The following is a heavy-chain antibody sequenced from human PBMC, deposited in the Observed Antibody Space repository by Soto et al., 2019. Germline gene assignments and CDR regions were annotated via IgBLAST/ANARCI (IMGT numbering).Heavy chain of an antibody. CDR2: IYYSGST. Sequence: SETLSLTCTVSGGSISSGGYYWSWIRQHPGKGLEWIGYIYYSGSTYYNPSLKSRVTISVDTSKNQFSLKLSSVTAADTAVYYCAREKRDDYADRAHYYYYMAVWGKGTTVTVYS. CDR1: GGSISSGGYY. CDR3: AREKRDDYADRAHYYYYMAV. J-gene: IGHJ6*03. V-gene: IGHV4-31*03. D-gene: IGHD4-17*01.